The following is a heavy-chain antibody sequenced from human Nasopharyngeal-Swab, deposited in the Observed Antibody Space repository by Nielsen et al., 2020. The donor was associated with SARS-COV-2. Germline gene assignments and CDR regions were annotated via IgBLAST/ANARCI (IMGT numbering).Heavy chain of an antibody. V-gene: IGHV1-18*04. CDR2: ISAYNGNT. CDR3: ARDLTTYYYWYMDV. D-gene: IGHD1-26*01. CDR1: GYTFTSYG. J-gene: IGHJ6*03. Sequence: ASVKVSCKASGYTFTSYGISWVRQAPGQGLEWMGWISAYNGNTNYAQKLQGRVTMTTDTSTSTAYMELRSLRSDDTAVFYCARDLTTYYYWYMDVWGKGTTVTVSS.